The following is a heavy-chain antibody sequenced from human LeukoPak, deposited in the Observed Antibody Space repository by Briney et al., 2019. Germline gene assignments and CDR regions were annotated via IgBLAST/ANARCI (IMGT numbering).Heavy chain of an antibody. CDR1: GFPFSSYA. CDR3: ARERGEDCSSISCYLDAFDI. J-gene: IGHJ3*02. V-gene: IGHV3-33*01. Sequence: PGGSLRLSFAASGFPFSSYAMHGVRQAPGKGLEWVAVIWYDGSNKYYADSVKGRFTISRDNSKNTLYLQMNSVRAEDTAVYYCARERGEDCSSISCYLDAFDIWGQGTMVTVSS. CDR2: IWYDGSNK. D-gene: IGHD2-2*01.